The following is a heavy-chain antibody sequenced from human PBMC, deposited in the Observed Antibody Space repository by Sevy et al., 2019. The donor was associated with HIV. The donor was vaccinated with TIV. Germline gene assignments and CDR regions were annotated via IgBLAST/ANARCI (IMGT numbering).Heavy chain of an antibody. J-gene: IGHJ4*02. Sequence: SQTLSLTCAISGDSVSSNSAAWNWIRQSPSRGLEWLGRTYYRSKWYNDYAVSVKSRITLNPDKSKNQCSLQLNSVTPEETAVYYCARVWAPYGSGGYPFDYWGQGTLVTVSS. CDR1: GDSVSSNSAA. D-gene: IGHD3-10*01. CDR2: TYYRSKWYN. V-gene: IGHV6-1*01. CDR3: ARVWAPYGSGGYPFDY.